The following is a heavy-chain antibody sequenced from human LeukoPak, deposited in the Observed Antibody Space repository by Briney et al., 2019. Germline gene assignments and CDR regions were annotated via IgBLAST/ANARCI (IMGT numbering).Heavy chain of an antibody. Sequence: SETLSLTCTVSGGSISSYYWSWIRQPPGKGLEWIGYIYYSGSTNYNPSLKSRVTISVDTSKNQFSLKLSSVTAADTAVYYCARGAYGDYAYWGQGTLVTVSS. CDR1: GGSISSYY. D-gene: IGHD4-17*01. CDR2: IYYSGST. V-gene: IGHV4-59*01. J-gene: IGHJ4*02. CDR3: ARGAYGDYAY.